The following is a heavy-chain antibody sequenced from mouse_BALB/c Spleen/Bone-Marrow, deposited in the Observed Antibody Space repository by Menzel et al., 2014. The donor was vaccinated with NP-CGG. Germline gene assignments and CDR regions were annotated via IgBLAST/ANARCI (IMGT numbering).Heavy chain of an antibody. Sequence: EVKLMESGAELVKPGASVKLSCTASGFNIKDTYMHWVKQRPEQGLEWIGRIDPASGNTKYDPKFQGKATVTADTSSNTAYLQLSSLTSEDTAVYYCASYYYGSSLFAYWGRGTLVTVSA. CDR1: GFNIKDTY. CDR3: ASYYYGSSLFAY. V-gene: IGHV14-3*02. D-gene: IGHD1-1*01. J-gene: IGHJ3*01. CDR2: IDPASGNT.